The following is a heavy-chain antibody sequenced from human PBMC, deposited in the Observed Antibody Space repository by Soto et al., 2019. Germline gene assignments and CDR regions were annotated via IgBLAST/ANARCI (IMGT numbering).Heavy chain of an antibody. J-gene: IGHJ4*02. CDR2: ISDDGRNY. Sequence: PGGSLRLSCEASGFTFTSYAMHWVRQAPGKGLEWVAVISDDGRNYYYADSVKGRFTISRDNSENTVFLQMNSLRAEDTAVYYCAKVRWNFLVYYFDYWGQGTLVTVSS. V-gene: IGHV3-30*18. D-gene: IGHD1-7*01. CDR1: GFTFTSYA. CDR3: AKVRWNFLVYYFDY.